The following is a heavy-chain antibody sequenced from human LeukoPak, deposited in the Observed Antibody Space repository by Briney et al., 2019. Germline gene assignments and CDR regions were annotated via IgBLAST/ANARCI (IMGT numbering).Heavy chain of an antibody. CDR3: AKEYFYGGGGYMDV. CDR2: IQYDGRNE. J-gene: IGHJ6*03. D-gene: IGHD3-10*01. V-gene: IGHV3-30*02. Sequence: TGGSLRLSCAAAGFTFNTYGMHWVRQAPGKGLEWVAFIQYDGRNEYYGDSVKGRFTISRDNSRKMLYLQMSSLTAEDTAVYYCAKEYFYGGGGYMDVWGKGTTVTVSS. CDR1: GFTFNTYG.